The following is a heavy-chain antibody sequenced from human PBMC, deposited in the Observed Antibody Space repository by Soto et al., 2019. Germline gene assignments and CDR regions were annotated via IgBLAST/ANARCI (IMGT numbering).Heavy chain of an antibody. D-gene: IGHD3-22*01. CDR3: AALPYYYDSTDAFDI. CDR2: INTGSGDT. Sequence: GASVKVSCKASGYTFTNYAIHWVRQAPGQRLECMGWINTGSGDTKYSQNFQDRVTITRDMSTSTAYMELSSLRSEDTAVYYCAALPYYYDSTDAFDIWGQGTMVTVSS. J-gene: IGHJ3*02. CDR1: GYTFTNYA. V-gene: IGHV1-3*04.